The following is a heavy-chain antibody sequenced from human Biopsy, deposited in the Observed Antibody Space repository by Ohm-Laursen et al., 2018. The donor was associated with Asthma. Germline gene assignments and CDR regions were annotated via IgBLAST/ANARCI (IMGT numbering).Heavy chain of an antibody. CDR2: VKGDGRRT. Sequence: GSLRLSCAASGFTFGDYWMHWVRQAPGKGLEWVSRVKGDGRRTSYADSVKGRFTISRDNAKNTLYLQMNSLRVEDTAVYYCARDGVVPDAMYYHYYYGLDVWGQGTTVTVSS. CDR1: GFTFGDYW. CDR3: ARDGVVPDAMYYHYYYGLDV. D-gene: IGHD2-2*01. V-gene: IGHV3-74*01. J-gene: IGHJ6*02.